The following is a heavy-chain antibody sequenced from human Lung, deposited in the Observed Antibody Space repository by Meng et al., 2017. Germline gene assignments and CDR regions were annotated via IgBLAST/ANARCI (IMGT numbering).Heavy chain of an antibody. Sequence: SETLSLTCTVSGGSINKGDYYWTWIRQPAGKGLEWIGRAYTTGDTDYSPSLRSRVTISLDTSKNQFSLKLTSVTAADTAVYYCARETYDVQLHLREVSLVGSGMDVWGQGTTVTVSS. V-gene: IGHV4-61*02. CDR2: AYTTGDT. CDR1: GGSINKGDYY. D-gene: IGHD3-16*01. CDR3: ARETYDVQLHLREVSLVGSGMDV. J-gene: IGHJ6*02.